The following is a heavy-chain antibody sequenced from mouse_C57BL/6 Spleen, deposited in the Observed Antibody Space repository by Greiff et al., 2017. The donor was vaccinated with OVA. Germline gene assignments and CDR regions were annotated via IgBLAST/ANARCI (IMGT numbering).Heavy chain of an antibody. CDR1: GYTFTSYW. Sequence: VKLQQPGAELVKPGASVKMSCKASGYTFTSYWITWVKQRPGQGLEWIGDIYPGSGSTNYNEKFKSKATLTVDTSSSTAYMQLSSLTSEDSAVYYCARGDYGSSPWYFDVWGTGTTVTVSS. D-gene: IGHD1-1*01. CDR2: IYPGSGST. CDR3: ARGDYGSSPWYFDV. J-gene: IGHJ1*03. V-gene: IGHV1-55*01.